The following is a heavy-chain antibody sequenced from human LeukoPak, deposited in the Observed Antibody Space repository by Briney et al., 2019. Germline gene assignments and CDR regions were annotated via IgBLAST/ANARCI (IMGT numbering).Heavy chain of an antibody. J-gene: IGHJ3*02. CDR2: INPNSGGT. CDR3: ARDGALTKYQPRCFDI. V-gene: IGHV1-2*02. CDR1: GYTFTGYY. Sequence: ASVKVSCKASGYTFTGYYMHWVRQAPGQGLEWMGWINPNSGGTNYAQKFQGRVTMTRDTSISTAYMELSRLRSDDTAVYYCARDGALTKYQPRCFDIWGQGTMVTVSS. D-gene: IGHD2-2*01.